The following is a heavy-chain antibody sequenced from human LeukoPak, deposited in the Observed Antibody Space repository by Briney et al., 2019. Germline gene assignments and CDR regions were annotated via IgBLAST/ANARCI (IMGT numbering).Heavy chain of an antibody. D-gene: IGHD5-18*01. CDR3: AKDLEGGYSYGGLDY. J-gene: IGHJ4*02. CDR1: GFTFSSYG. Sequence: NPGRSLRLSCAASGFTFSSYGMHWVRQAPGKGLEWVAVISYDGSNKYYADSVKGRFTISRDNSKSTLYLQMNSLRAEDTAVYYCAKDLEGGYSYGGLDYWGQGTLVTVSS. V-gene: IGHV3-30*18. CDR2: ISYDGSNK.